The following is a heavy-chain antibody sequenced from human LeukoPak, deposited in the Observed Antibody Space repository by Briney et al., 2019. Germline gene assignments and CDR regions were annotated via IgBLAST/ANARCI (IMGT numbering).Heavy chain of an antibody. CDR2: ISFDGSAK. CDR3: ARTFWEKSNGYDYFFDY. Sequence: PGGSLRLSCAASGFSFSDYAMHWVRQAPGNGLEWVTVISFDGSAKYYSDSVKGRFTISRDNSKNTLYLQMNSLRVEDTAVYYCARTFWEKSNGYDYFFDYWGQGSLVTVSS. V-gene: IGHV3-30*04. D-gene: IGHD5-12*01. J-gene: IGHJ4*02. CDR1: GFSFSDYA.